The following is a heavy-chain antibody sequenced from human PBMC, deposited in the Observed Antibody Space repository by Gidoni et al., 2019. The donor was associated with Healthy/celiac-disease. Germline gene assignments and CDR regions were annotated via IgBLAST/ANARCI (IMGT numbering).Heavy chain of an antibody. CDR3: ARVGGNTMVRGVIPFDY. Sequence: QVRLVESGGGVVQPGRSLRLSCAAAGFTFSSYGMHWVRQAPGKGLEWVAVIWYDGSNKYYADSVKGRFTISRDNSKNTLYLQMNSLRAEDTAVYYCARVGGNTMVRGVIPFDYWGQGTLVTVSS. CDR2: IWYDGSNK. D-gene: IGHD3-10*01. V-gene: IGHV3-33*01. J-gene: IGHJ4*02. CDR1: GFTFSSYG.